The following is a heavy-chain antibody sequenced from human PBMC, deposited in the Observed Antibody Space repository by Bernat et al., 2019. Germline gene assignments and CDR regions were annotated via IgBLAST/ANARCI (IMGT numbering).Heavy chain of an antibody. CDR1: GGSFSGYY. CDR3: ARGSLAVAGVNWFDP. V-gene: IGHV4-34*01. CDR2: INHSGST. Sequence: QVQLQQWGAGLLKPSETLSLTCAVYGGSFSGYYWSWIRPPPGKGLEWIGEINHSGSTNYNPSLKSRVTISVDTSKNQFSLKLSSVTAADTAVYYCARGSLAVAGVNWFDPWGQGTLVTVSS. D-gene: IGHD6-19*01. J-gene: IGHJ5*02.